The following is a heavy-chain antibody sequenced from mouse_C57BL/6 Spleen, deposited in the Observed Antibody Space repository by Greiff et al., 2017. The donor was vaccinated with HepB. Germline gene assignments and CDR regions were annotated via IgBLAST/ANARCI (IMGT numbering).Heavy chain of an antibody. V-gene: IGHV2-2*01. CDR3: ARDVGYWGFAY. CDR1: GFSLTSYG. D-gene: IGHD2-3*01. J-gene: IGHJ3*01. CDR2: IWSGGST. Sequence: QVQLQQSGPGLVLPPQTLSIPCTVSGFSLTSYGVHVVRQSPGKGLEWLGVIWSGGSTDYNAAFISRLSISKDNSKSQVFFKMNSLQAVETAIYYCARDVGYWGFAYWGQGTLVTVSA.